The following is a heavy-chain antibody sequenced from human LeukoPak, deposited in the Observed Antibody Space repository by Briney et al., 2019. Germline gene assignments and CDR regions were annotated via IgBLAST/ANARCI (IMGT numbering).Heavy chain of an antibody. Sequence: GGSLRLSCAASGFTFSSFWMSWVRQAPGKGLEWVANIKQDGSEKYYVDSVEGRFTISRDNAKNSLYMQMNSLRAEDTAIYYCARRVYNSGWYIDYWGQGTLVTVSS. D-gene: IGHD6-19*01. CDR3: ARRVYNSGWYIDY. J-gene: IGHJ4*02. CDR2: IKQDGSEK. V-gene: IGHV3-7*01. CDR1: GFTFSSFW.